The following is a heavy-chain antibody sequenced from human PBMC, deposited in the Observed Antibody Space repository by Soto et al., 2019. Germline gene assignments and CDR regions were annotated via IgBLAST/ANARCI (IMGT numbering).Heavy chain of an antibody. J-gene: IGHJ4*02. CDR1: GFPFSMAW. D-gene: IGHD2-8*01. V-gene: IGHV3-15*01. CDR2: IKSDAYGGAI. CDR3: TTTKGRLEPPTNDF. Sequence: EVQLVESGEGWLRLGGSFELSVPGFGFPFSMAWLSWFARAPGKGLEWVGRIKSDAYGGAIDYAAPVKGRFTISRDDSKNTLFLQMNNLRAEDTAVYSCTTTKGRLEPPTNDFWGQGTPVIVSS.